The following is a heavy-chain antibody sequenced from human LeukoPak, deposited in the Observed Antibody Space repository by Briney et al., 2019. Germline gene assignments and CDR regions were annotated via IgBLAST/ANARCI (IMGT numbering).Heavy chain of an antibody. Sequence: TSETLSLTCAVYGGSFSGYYWSWIRQPPGKGLEWIGEINHSGSTNYNPSLKSRVTISVDTSKNQFSLKLSSVTAADTAVYYCARNSWYPYYFDYWGQGTLVTVSS. J-gene: IGHJ4*02. CDR1: GGSFSGYY. V-gene: IGHV4-34*01. CDR2: INHSGST. CDR3: ARNSWYPYYFDY. D-gene: IGHD6-13*01.